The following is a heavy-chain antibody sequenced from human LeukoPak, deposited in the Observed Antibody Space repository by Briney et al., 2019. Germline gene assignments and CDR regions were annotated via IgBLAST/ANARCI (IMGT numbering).Heavy chain of an antibody. CDR1: GYTFASYY. V-gene: IGHV1-46*03. Sequence: ASVKVSCKASGYTFASYYMHWVRQAPGQGLEWMGIINPSGGSTSYAQKFQGRVTMTRDTSTSTVYMELSSLRSEDTAVYYCARESLPRYPVYTGVATFDPWGQGTLVTVSS. J-gene: IGHJ5*02. CDR3: ARESLPRYPVYTGVATFDP. CDR2: INPSGGST. D-gene: IGHD4-23*01.